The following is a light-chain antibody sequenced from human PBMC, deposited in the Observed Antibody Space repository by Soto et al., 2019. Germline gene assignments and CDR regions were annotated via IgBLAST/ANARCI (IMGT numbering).Light chain of an antibody. CDR3: QQYGNSPPGT. J-gene: IGKJ5*01. Sequence: PGERATLSCRASQSVANSXVAXXQXXRXLXXXLXXXGASNRATGIPDRFSGSGSGADFTLTISRLEPEDFAVYFCQQYGNSPPGTFGQGTRLEIK. CDR2: GAS. V-gene: IGKV3-20*01. CDR1: QSVANSX.